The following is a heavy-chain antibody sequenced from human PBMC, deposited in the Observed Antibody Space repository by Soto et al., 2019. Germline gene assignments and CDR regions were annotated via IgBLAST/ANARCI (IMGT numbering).Heavy chain of an antibody. CDR3: AKEADISGYYPDY. CDR2: ISGSGGST. J-gene: IGHJ4*02. V-gene: IGHV3-23*01. D-gene: IGHD3-22*01. Sequence: PGGSLRLSCAASVFTFSSYAMSWVRQAPGKGLEWVSVISGSGGSTHYADSVKGRSTISRDNSKNTLHLQVNSLRGEDTAVYYCAKEADISGYYPDYWGQGTQVTVSS. CDR1: VFTFSSYA.